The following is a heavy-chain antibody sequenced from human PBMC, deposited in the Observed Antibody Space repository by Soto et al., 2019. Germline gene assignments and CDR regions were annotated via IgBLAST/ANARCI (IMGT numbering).Heavy chain of an antibody. V-gene: IGHV6-1*01. J-gene: IGHJ6*02. D-gene: IGHD6-19*01. CDR1: GDSVSSNSAA. CDR2: TYYRSKWYN. CDR3: ARDHRYSSGWYYYYGMDV. Sequence: SQTLSLTCAISGDSVSSNSAAWNWIRQSPSRGLEWLGRTYYRSKWYNDYAVSVESRITINPDTSNNQFSLQLNSVTPEDTAVYYCARDHRYSSGWYYYYGMDVWGHGTTVTVSS.